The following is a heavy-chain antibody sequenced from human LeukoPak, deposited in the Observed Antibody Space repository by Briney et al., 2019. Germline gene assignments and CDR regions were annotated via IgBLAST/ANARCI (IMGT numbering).Heavy chain of an antibody. CDR3: ARGVRGVIKGYYYYYMDV. CDR2: INPNSGGT. V-gene: IGHV1-2*02. CDR1: GYTFTGYY. J-gene: IGHJ6*03. D-gene: IGHD3-10*01. Sequence: ASVKVSCKACGYTFTGYYMHWVRQAPGQGLEWMGWINPNSGGTNYAQKFQGRVTMTRDTSISTAYMELSRLRSDDTAVYYCARGVRGVIKGYYYYYMDVWGKGTTVTISS.